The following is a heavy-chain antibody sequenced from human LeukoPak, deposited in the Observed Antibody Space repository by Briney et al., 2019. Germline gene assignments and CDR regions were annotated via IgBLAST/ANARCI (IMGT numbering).Heavy chain of an antibody. CDR1: GYTFINYT. CDR2: INAGNRNT. CDR3: ARSARSEAADY. J-gene: IGHJ4*02. V-gene: IGHV1-3*01. Sequence: ASVKVSCKASGYTFINYTMHWVRQAPGQRLEWMGWINAGNRNTKYSQKFQGRVTITRDTSATIAYMELGSLRSEDTAVYYCARSARSEAADYWGQGTLVTVSS.